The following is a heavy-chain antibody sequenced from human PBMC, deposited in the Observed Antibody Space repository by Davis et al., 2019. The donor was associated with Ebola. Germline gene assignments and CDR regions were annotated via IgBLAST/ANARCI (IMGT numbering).Heavy chain of an antibody. J-gene: IGHJ6*02. CDR1: GMTFSSYA. D-gene: IGHD4-17*01. V-gene: IGHV1-58*02. CDR2: IYVGSGNT. Sequence: SVKVSCKASGMTFSSYAMQWVRQTRGQRLEWIGWIYVGSGNTNYAPKFQGRVTITRDMSTSTAYMEVSSLRFEDTAVYHCAREGNGDYDPFYYYYGMDVWSQGTTVTVSS. CDR3: AREGNGDYDPFYYYYGMDV.